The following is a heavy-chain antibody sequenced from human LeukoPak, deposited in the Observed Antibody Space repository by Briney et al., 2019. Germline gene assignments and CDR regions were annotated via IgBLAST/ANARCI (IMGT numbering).Heavy chain of an antibody. CDR3: ARGRTPRNYYDTRGFYYYYMDV. J-gene: IGHJ6*03. D-gene: IGHD3-22*01. V-gene: IGHV4-4*07. CDR2: IYSSGNT. CDR1: GGSINIYY. Sequence: PSETLSPTCTVSGGSINIYYWSWIRQPAGKGLEWIGRIYSSGNTNYNPSLKSRVTMSIDTSKNQFSLKLSSVTAADTAVYYCARGRTPRNYYDTRGFYYYYMDVWGKGTTVTVSS.